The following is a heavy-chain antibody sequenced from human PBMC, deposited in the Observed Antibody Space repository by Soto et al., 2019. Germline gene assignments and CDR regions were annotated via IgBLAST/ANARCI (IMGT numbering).Heavy chain of an antibody. Sequence: VASVKVSCKASGYTFTGYYMHWVRQAPGQGLEWMGWINPNSGGTNYAQKFQGRVTMTRDTSISTAYMELSRLRSDDTAVYYCARDLSYYDSSGYNWFDPWGQGTLVTVSS. CDR1: GYTFTGYY. CDR2: INPNSGGT. CDR3: ARDLSYYDSSGYNWFDP. V-gene: IGHV1-2*02. J-gene: IGHJ5*02. D-gene: IGHD3-22*01.